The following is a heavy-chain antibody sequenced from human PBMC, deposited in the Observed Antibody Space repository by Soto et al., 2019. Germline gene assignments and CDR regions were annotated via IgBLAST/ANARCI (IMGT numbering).Heavy chain of an antibody. D-gene: IGHD3-10*01. CDR2: IDPSDSYT. CDR1: GYSFTSYW. J-gene: IGHJ6*02. V-gene: IGHV5-10-1*01. Sequence: GESLKISCKGSGYSFTSYWISWVRQMPGKGLEWMGRIDPSDSYTNYSPSFQGHVTISADKSISTAYLQWSSLKASDTAMYYCARVGELSSYYYYGMDVWGQGTTVTVSS. CDR3: ARVGELSSYYYYGMDV.